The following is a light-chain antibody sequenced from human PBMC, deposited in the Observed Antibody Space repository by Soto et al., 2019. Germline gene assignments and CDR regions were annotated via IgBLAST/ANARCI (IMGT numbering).Light chain of an antibody. J-gene: IGLJ2*01. CDR2: EVN. CDR1: SSDVGGYNY. CDR3: SSYTSSSTLI. Sequence: QSALTQPASVSGSPEQSITISCTGTSSDVGGYNYVSWYQHHPDKAPKLIIHEVNNRPSGVSNRFSGSKSGNTASLTISGLQAEDEADYYCSSYTSSSTLIFGGGTKLTVL. V-gene: IGLV2-14*01.